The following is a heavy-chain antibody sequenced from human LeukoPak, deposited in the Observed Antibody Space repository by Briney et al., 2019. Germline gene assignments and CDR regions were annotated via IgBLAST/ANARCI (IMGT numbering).Heavy chain of an antibody. CDR1: GGSISRGDYY. D-gene: IGHD6-19*01. CDR3: SSSGWYRGY. V-gene: IGHV4-30-4*08. CDR2: INHSGST. Sequence: PSQTLSLTCTVSGGSISRGDYYWSWIRQPPGKGLEWIGEINHSGSTSYNPSLKTRVTISVDTSKNQFSLKLSSVTAADTAVYYCSSSGWYRGYWGQGTLVTVSS. J-gene: IGHJ4*02.